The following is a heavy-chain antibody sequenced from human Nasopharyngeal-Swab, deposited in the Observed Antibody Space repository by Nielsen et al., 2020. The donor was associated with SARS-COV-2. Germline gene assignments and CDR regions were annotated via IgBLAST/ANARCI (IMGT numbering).Heavy chain of an antibody. CDR2: ISYDGSNK. CDR1: GFTFSSYG. V-gene: IGHV3-30*18. Sequence: GESLKISCAASGFTFSSYGMHWVRKAPGKGLEWVAVISYDGSNKYYADSVKGRFTISRDNSKNTLYLQMNSLRAEDTAVYYCAKTKRYCSGGSCYRFDYWGQGTLVTVSS. CDR3: AKTKRYCSGGSCYRFDY. J-gene: IGHJ4*02. D-gene: IGHD2-15*01.